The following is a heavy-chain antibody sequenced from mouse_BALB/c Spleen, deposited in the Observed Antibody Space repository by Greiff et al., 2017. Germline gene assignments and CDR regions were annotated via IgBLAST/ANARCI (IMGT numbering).Heavy chain of an antibody. CDR3: ARELQRPHWYIDV. CDR2: ISPYNDGT. V-gene: IGHV1-14*01. CDR1: GYTFTSYV. J-gene: IGHJ1*01. D-gene: IGHD1-2*01. Sequence: EVQLQESGPELVKPGASVKMSCKASGYTFTSYVMNWVQQKPGQGLEWFGYISPYNDGTKYNEKFKGKTTLTPDKSTSTAYMELSRLTSEDSAVYYCARELQRPHWYIDVWGEGTTVTVSS.